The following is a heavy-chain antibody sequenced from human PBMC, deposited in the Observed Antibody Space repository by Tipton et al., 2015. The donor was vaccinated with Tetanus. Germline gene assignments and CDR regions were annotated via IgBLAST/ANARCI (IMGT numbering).Heavy chain of an antibody. D-gene: IGHD5-12*01. J-gene: IGHJ4*02. Sequence: TLSLTCTVSGGSISTYHWNWFRLSPGKGLEWIGYIDYFGSTKINPSLKSRVAVSVDTAANQLSLKLTSVTSADTALFYCARVDSANDRIDHWGQGTLVTVSS. CDR3: ARVDSANDRIDH. CDR2: IDYFGST. CDR1: GGSISTYH. V-gene: IGHV4-59*01.